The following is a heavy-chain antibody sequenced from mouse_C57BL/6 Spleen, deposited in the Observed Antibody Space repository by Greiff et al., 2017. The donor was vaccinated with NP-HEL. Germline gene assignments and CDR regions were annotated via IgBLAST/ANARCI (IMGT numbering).Heavy chain of an antibody. J-gene: IGHJ3*01. Sequence: QVQLKESGAELVRPGASVKLSCKASGYTFTDYYINWVKQRPGQGLEWIARIYPGSGNTYYNEKFKGKATLTAEKSSSTAYMQLSSLTSEDSAVYFCARGGTYGNYGAWFAYWGQGTLVTVSA. D-gene: IGHD2-1*01. V-gene: IGHV1-76*01. CDR3: ARGGTYGNYGAWFAY. CDR2: IYPGSGNT. CDR1: GYTFTDYY.